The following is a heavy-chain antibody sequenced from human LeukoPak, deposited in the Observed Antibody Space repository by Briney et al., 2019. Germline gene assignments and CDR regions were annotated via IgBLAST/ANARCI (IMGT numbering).Heavy chain of an antibody. Sequence: GESLKISCKASGYSFTSYWIGWVRQMPGKGLECMGIIHPGDSETRYSPSFQGQVTISADKSINTAYLQWSGLKASDTAMYYCARSISAAATGAYWGQGTLVTVSS. V-gene: IGHV5-51*01. J-gene: IGHJ4*02. CDR1: GYSFTSYW. D-gene: IGHD6-13*01. CDR2: IHPGDSET. CDR3: ARSISAAATGAY.